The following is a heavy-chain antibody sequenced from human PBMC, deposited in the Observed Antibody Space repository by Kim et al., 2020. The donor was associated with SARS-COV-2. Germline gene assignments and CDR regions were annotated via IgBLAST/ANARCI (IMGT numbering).Heavy chain of an antibody. CDR1: GFTFSSYG. D-gene: IGHD2-21*02. CDR3: ARGGGDPGDY. V-gene: IGHV3-33*05. Sequence: GGSLRLSCAASGFTFSSYGIHWVRQAPGKGLEWVAVISYDGSNKYYADSVKGRFTISRDDSNNTLYLQMNSLRAEDTAMYYCARGGGDPGDYWGQGTLVSVSS. CDR2: ISYDGSNK. J-gene: IGHJ4*02.